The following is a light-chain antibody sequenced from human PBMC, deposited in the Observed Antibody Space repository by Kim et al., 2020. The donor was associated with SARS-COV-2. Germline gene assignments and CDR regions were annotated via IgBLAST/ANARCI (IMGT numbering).Light chain of an antibody. V-gene: IGKV3-15*01. CDR3: HQYDDWPPWT. Sequence: SPGETAAISCSGSHSVSNNVAWYQQKPGQAPRLLIYGASTRATDVPARFSGSGSGTDFTLTISSMQSEDLAVYHCHQYDDWPPWTFGQGTKVDIK. CDR1: HSVSNN. CDR2: GAS. J-gene: IGKJ1*01.